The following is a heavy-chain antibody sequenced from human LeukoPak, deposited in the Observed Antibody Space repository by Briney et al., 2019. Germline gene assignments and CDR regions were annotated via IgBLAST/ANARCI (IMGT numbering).Heavy chain of an antibody. V-gene: IGHV4-39*07. D-gene: IGHD3-10*01. CDR1: GGSISSSSYY. J-gene: IGHJ6*03. CDR2: INHSGST. CDR3: ARGRRVRGYYMDV. Sequence: PSETLSLTCTVSGGSISSSSYYWGWIRQPPGKGLEWIGEINHSGSTNYNPSLKSRVTISVDTSKNQFSLKLSSVTAADTAVYYCARGRRVRGYYMDVWGKGTTVTVSS.